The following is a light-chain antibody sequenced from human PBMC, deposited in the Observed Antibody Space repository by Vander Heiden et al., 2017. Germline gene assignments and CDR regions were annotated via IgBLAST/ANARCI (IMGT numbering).Light chain of an antibody. Sequence: QSALTQPASVSGSPGQSITIACTGSSSDVGSYNLVSWYQQHPGKAPELIIYEVRKRPSGVSNRFSGSKSGNTASLTISGLQAEDEADYYCCSYAGSRTLVFGGGTKLTVL. V-gene: IGLV2-23*02. CDR3: CSYAGSRTLV. CDR1: SSDVGSYNL. CDR2: EVR. J-gene: IGLJ2*01.